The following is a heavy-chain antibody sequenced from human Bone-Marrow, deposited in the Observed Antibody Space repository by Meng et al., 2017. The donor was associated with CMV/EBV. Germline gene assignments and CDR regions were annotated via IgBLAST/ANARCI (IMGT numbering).Heavy chain of an antibody. Sequence: GGSLRLSCAASGFTFDDYAMHWVRQAPGKGLEWVSGIIWNSGDIGYADSVKGRFTISRDNAKNSLYLQMNSLRAEDTALYYCAKDSGQHVGTFSDSWGQGTLVTVSS. CDR1: GFTFDDYA. CDR3: AKDSGQHVGTFSDS. J-gene: IGHJ4*02. V-gene: IGHV3-9*01. CDR2: IIWNSGDI. D-gene: IGHD6-6*01.